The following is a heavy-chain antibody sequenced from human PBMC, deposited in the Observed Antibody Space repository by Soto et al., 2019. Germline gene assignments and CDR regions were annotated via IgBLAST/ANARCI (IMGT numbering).Heavy chain of an antibody. CDR1: GYTFTGYY. Sequence: ASVKVSCKASGYTFTGYYMHWVRQAPGQGLEWMGWINPNSGGTNYAQKFQGWVTMTRDTSISTAYMELSRLRSDDTAVYYCARVSARNSYYCGMDVWGQGTTVTVSS. J-gene: IGHJ6*02. V-gene: IGHV1-2*04. D-gene: IGHD1-1*01. CDR2: INPNSGGT. CDR3: ARVSARNSYYCGMDV.